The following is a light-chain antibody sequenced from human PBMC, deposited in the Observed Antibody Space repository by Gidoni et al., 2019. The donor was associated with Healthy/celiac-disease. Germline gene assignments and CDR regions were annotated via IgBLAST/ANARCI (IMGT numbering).Light chain of an antibody. CDR2: WAA. V-gene: IGKV4-1*01. J-gene: IGKJ4*01. CDR3: QQYYSSPRT. CDR1: QRVLYSSNNKNY. Sequence: DIVMTQSPDSLAVSLCERATINCKSSQRVLYSSNNKNYLAWYQQKPGQPPKLLIYWAATRASGVPDRFSGSGSGTDFTLTISSLQAEDVAVYYCQQYYSSPRTFGGXTKVEIK.